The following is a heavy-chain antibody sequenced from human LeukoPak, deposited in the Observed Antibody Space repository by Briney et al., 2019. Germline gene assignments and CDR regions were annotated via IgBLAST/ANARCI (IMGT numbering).Heavy chain of an antibody. D-gene: IGHD3-22*01. Sequence: GGSLRLSCAASGFTFSSYGMHWVRQAPGKGLEWVAFIRYDGSNKYYADSVKGRFTISRDNSKNTLYLQMNSLRAEDTAVYYCAKDRASDYYDSSGYALDYWGQGTLVTVSS. CDR1: GFTFSSYG. CDR2: IRYDGSNK. V-gene: IGHV3-30*02. J-gene: IGHJ4*02. CDR3: AKDRASDYYDSSGYALDY.